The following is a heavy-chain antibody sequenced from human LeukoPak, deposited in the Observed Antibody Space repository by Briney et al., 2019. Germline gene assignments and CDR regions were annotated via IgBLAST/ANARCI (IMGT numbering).Heavy chain of an antibody. D-gene: IGHD5-12*01. CDR1: GFSFSNYW. CDR3: AKVSLFVATPGFDY. J-gene: IGHJ4*02. V-gene: IGHV3-21*04. Sequence: GGSLRLSCAASGFSFSNYWMNWVRQAPGKGLEWVSSVKGRFTIPRDNAKNSLYLQMNSLRAEDTAVYYCAKVSLFVATPGFDYWGQGTLVTVSS.